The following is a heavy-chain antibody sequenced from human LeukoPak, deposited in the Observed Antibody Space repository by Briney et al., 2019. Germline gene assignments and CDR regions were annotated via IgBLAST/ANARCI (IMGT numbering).Heavy chain of an antibody. Sequence: PGRSLRLSCAASGFTFSSYATSWGRQAPGKGLEWVSAISGSGGSTYYADSVKGRFTISRDNSKNTLYLQMNSLRAEDTAVSSCAKDRYCSSTSCYPGFDYWGQGTLVTVSS. V-gene: IGHV3-23*01. J-gene: IGHJ4*02. CDR2: ISGSGGST. CDR3: AKDRYCSSTSCYPGFDY. D-gene: IGHD2-2*01. CDR1: GFTFSSYA.